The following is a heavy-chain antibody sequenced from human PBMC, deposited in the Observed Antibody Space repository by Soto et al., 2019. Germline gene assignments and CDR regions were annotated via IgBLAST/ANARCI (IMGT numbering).Heavy chain of an antibody. V-gene: IGHV3-53*02. CDR2: TYSGGST. Sequence: EVQLVETGGGLIHPGGSLRLSCAASGFSVSSTYMSWVRQAPGKGLEWVSGTYSGGSTYYADSVKGRFTISRDNSKNTLYLQMNGLRAEDTAVYYCARPGGTVTIPYYYGMDVWGQGTTVTVSS. CDR3: ARPGGTVTIPYYYGMDV. J-gene: IGHJ6*02. D-gene: IGHD4-17*01. CDR1: GFSVSSTY.